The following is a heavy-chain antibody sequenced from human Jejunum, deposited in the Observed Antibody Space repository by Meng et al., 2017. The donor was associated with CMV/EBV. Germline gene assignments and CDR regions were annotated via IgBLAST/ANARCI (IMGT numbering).Heavy chain of an antibody. J-gene: IGHJ6*02. Sequence: YGINWVRQAPGKGLEWVSSVRNVGNYIYYADSVKGRFTISRDNAKNSLYLQMNSLRAEDTAVYFCAKGFCSGTDCYTDYYYGMDVWGQGTTVTVSS. D-gene: IGHD2-2*02. CDR3: AKGFCSGTDCYTDYYYGMDV. CDR2: VRNVGNYI. CDR1: YG. V-gene: IGHV3-21*01.